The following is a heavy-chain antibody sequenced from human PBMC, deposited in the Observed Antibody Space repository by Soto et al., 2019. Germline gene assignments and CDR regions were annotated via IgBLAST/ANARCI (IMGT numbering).Heavy chain of an antibody. D-gene: IGHD3-3*01. V-gene: IGHV1-3*01. CDR1: GYPFTTYT. CDR2: INGGTDNI. CDR3: ARRQENYDFWSGEYYYYYGMDV. Sequence: GASVKVSCKASGYPFTTYTLHWVRQAPGHSPEWMGWINGGTDNIRISQKFQRRVTMTRDTSATTVYMELRNLTSEDTAVYYCARRQENYDFWSGEYYYYYGMDVWGQGTTVTVSS. J-gene: IGHJ6*02.